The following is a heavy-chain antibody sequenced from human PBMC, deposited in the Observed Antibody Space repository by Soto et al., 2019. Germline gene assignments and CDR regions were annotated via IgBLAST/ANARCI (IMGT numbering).Heavy chain of an antibody. CDR2: ISGSGGST. Sequence: GGFLRLSCAASGFTFSSYAMSWVRQAPGKGLEWVSAISGSGGSTYYADSVKGRFTISRDNSKNTLYLQMNSLRAEDTAVYYCAGTIFNNWFDPWGQGTLVTVSS. CDR1: GFTFSSYA. D-gene: IGHD3-3*01. J-gene: IGHJ5*02. V-gene: IGHV3-23*01. CDR3: AGTIFNNWFDP.